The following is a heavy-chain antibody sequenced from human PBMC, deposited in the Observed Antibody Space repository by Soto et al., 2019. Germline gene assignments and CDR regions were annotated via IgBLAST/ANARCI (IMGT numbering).Heavy chain of an antibody. D-gene: IGHD3-16*01. Sequence: QVQLVQSGAEVKKPGASVKVSCKASGYTFTSYDINWVRQATGQGLEWMGWMNPNSGNTGYAQKFQGRVTMTRDTSITTGYMGLSSLTSEDTAVYYCAGEGVRGMDVWGQGTTVTVSS. J-gene: IGHJ6*02. CDR1: GYTFTSYD. CDR2: MNPNSGNT. CDR3: AGEGVRGMDV. V-gene: IGHV1-8*01.